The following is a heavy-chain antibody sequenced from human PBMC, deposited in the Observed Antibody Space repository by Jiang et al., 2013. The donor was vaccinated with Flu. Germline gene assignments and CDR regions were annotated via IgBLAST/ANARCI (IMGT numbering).Heavy chain of an antibody. V-gene: IGHV2-5*02. D-gene: IGHD4-17*01. CDR2: YWDDDK. CDR3: AHCYGDYVSSWFDP. J-gene: IGHJ5*02. Sequence: YWDDDKRYSPSLKSRLTITKDTSKNQVVLTMTNMDPVDTATYYCAHCYGDYVSSWFDPWGQGTLVTVSS.